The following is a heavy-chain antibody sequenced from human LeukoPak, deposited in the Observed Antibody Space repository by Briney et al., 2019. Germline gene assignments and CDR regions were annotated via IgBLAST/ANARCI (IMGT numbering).Heavy chain of an antibody. Sequence: PSETLSLTCTVSGGSISSSSYYWGWIRQPPGKGLEWIGNIYYSGSTYYNPSLKSRVTTSVDTSKNQFSLKLTSVTAADTAVYYCARLPTTATPSLRYYTQYMDVWGKGTTVTVSS. D-gene: IGHD4-17*01. CDR2: IYYSGST. V-gene: IGHV4-39*01. J-gene: IGHJ6*03. CDR1: GGSISSSSYY. CDR3: ARLPTTATPSLRYYTQYMDV.